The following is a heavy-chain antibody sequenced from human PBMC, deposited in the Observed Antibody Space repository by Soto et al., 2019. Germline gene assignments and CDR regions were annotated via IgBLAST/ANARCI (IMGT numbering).Heavy chain of an antibody. D-gene: IGHD5-18*01. Sequence: ASVKVSCKASGYTFTSYDINWVRQATGQGLEWMRWVNPNSGNTGYAQKFQGRFTISRDNSKNTLYLQMNSLRAEDTSVYYCARHGYNYGGGYFDYWGQGTLVTVSS. CDR2: VNPNSGNT. CDR3: ARHGYNYGGGYFDY. J-gene: IGHJ4*02. CDR1: GYTFTSYD. V-gene: IGHV1-8*01.